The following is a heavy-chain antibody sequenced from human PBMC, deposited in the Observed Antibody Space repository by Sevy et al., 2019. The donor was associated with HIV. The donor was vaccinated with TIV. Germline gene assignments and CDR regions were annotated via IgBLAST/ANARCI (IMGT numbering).Heavy chain of an antibody. CDR1: GFTFSSYS. CDR3: ARTGPPGYYYDSSGSDY. Sequence: GGFLRLSCAASGFTFSSYSMNWVRQAPGKGLEWVSYISSSSSTIYYADSVKGRFTISRDNAKNSLYLQMNSLRAEDTAVYYCARTGPPGYYYDSSGSDYWGQGTLVTVSS. V-gene: IGHV3-48*01. CDR2: ISSSSSTI. D-gene: IGHD3-22*01. J-gene: IGHJ4*02.